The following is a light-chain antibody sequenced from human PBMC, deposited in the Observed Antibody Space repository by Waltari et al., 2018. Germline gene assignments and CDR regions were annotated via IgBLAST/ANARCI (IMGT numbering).Light chain of an antibody. Sequence: DIVMTQSPASLAVSLGERATINCKSSQSVSYNSDNKNFLAWYQQKPGQPPKLLIYWASTRASGVPDRFSGSGSGTEFTLTISSVQAEDVAIYYCQQFYNPLFIFGPGTKVDIK. J-gene: IGKJ3*01. CDR1: QSVSYNSDNKNF. CDR3: QQFYNPLFI. CDR2: WAS. V-gene: IGKV4-1*01.